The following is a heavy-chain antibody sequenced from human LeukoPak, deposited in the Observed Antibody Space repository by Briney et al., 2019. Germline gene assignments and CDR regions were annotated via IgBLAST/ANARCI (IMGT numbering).Heavy chain of an antibody. J-gene: IGHJ3*02. CDR2: ISGSSSYI. CDR3: ARVSAGVIGMKDVFDI. V-gene: IGHV3-21*01. CDR1: GFTFSRYS. D-gene: IGHD3-16*02. Sequence: GGSLRLSCAASGFTFSRYSMNWVRQAPGKGLEWVSSISGSSSYIYYADSVKGRFTISRHNAKNSLYLQMNSLRAEDTAVYYCARVSAGVIGMKDVFDIWGQGTMVTVSS.